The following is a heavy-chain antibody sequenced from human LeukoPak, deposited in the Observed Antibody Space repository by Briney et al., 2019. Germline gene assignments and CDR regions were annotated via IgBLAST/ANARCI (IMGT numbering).Heavy chain of an antibody. CDR1: GYTFDAYY. Sequence: ASVKVSCKASGYTFDAYYMHWVRQAPGQGFEWMGWINPNSGGTNYAQKFQGRVTMTRDTSISTAYMELSRLRSDDTAVYYCARDHNVLLWFGELGEYFQHWGQGTLVTVSS. CDR2: INPNSGGT. D-gene: IGHD3-10*01. V-gene: IGHV1-2*02. CDR3: ARDHNVLLWFGELGEYFQH. J-gene: IGHJ1*01.